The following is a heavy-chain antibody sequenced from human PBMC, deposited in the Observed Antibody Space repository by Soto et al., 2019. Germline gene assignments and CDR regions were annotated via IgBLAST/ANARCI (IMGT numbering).Heavy chain of an antibody. J-gene: IGHJ4*02. D-gene: IGHD3-9*01. CDR1: GGSISRGDYY. CDR2: IYYSGST. V-gene: IGHV4-30-4*01. Sequence: QVQLQESGPGLVKPSQTLSLTCTVSGGSISRGDYYWSWIRQPPGKGLEWIGYIYYSGSTYYNPSLKSRVTISVDTSKNQFSLKLSSVTAADTAVYYCARYRDYDILTGYYTGGGVDYWGQGTLVTVSS. CDR3: ARYRDYDILTGYYTGGGVDY.